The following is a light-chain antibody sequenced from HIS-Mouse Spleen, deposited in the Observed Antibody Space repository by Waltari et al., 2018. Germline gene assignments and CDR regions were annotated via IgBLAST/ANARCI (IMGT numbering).Light chain of an antibody. V-gene: IGLV4-69*01. CDR3: QTWGTGIRWV. CDR1: RGRRGYA. CDR2: LNSDGSH. Sequence: QLVLTQSPSASASLGAPVKLTCTLSRGRRGYAIARHHQQPEKGPRYLMKLNSDGSHSKGDGIPDRFSGSSSGAERYLTISSLQSEDEADYYCQTWGTGIRWVFGGGTKLTVL. J-gene: IGLJ3*02.